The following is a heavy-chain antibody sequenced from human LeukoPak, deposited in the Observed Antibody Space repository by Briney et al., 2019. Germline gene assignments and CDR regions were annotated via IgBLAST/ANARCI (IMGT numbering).Heavy chain of an antibody. V-gene: IGHV1-2*02. Sequence: ASVKVSCKASGYTFTGYYTHWVRQAPGQGLEWMGWINPNSGGTNYAQKFQGRVTMTRDTSISTAYMELSRLRSDDTAVYYCARTMVRGVPIAKVFNYWGQGTLVTVSS. CDR2: INPNSGGT. J-gene: IGHJ4*02. D-gene: IGHD3-10*01. CDR3: ARTMVRGVPIAKVFNY. CDR1: GYTFTGYY.